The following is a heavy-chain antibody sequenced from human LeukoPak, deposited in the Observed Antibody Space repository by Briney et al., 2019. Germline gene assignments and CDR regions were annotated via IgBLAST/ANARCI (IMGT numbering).Heavy chain of an antibody. Sequence: GASVKVSCKASGYTFTSYYMHWVRQAPGQGLEWMGIINPSGGSTSYAQKFQGRVTMTTDTSTSTAYMELRSLRSDDTAVYYCARDLLWFGDLNYYMDVWGKGTTVTISS. CDR2: INPSGGST. CDR3: ARDLLWFGDLNYYMDV. CDR1: GYTFTSYY. V-gene: IGHV1-46*01. J-gene: IGHJ6*03. D-gene: IGHD3-10*01.